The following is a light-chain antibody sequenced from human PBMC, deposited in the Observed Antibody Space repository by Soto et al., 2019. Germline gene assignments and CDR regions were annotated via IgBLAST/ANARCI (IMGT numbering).Light chain of an antibody. V-gene: IGLV2-11*01. Sequence: QSALTQPRSVSGSPGQSVTISCTGTSSDVGGYNYVSWYQQHPGKAPKLMIYDVSKRPSGVPDRFSGSKSGNTASLTISGLQAEDEADCFSYAGSYPSYVFGTGTKLTVL. CDR2: DVS. CDR3: FSYAGSYPSYV. J-gene: IGLJ1*01. CDR1: SSDVGGYNY.